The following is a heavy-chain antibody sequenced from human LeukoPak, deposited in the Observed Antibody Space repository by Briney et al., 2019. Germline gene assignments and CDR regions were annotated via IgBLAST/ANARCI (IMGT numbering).Heavy chain of an antibody. CDR3: ARDRDIVVVPDYYYYGMDV. Sequence: GGSLRLSCAASGFTFSSYAMHWVRQAPGKGLEWVAVISYDGSNKYYADSVKGRFTISRDNSKNTLYLQMNSLRAEDTAVYYCARDRDIVVVPDYYYYGMDVWGQGTTVTVSS. CDR2: ISYDGSNK. V-gene: IGHV3-30*04. J-gene: IGHJ6*02. CDR1: GFTFSSYA. D-gene: IGHD2-2*01.